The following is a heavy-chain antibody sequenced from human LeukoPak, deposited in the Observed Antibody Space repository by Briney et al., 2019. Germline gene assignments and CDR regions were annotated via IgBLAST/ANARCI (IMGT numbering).Heavy chain of an antibody. CDR2: INAGNGNT. CDR3: ARLTVTPYYFDY. CDR1: GYTFTSYA. D-gene: IGHD4-17*01. V-gene: IGHV1-3*01. J-gene: IGHJ4*02. Sequence: ASVKVSCKASGYTFTSYAIHWVRQAPGQSPEWMGWINAGNGNTKYSQKFQGRVTITRDTSASTAYMELSSLRSEDTAVYYCARLTVTPYYFDYWGQGTLVTVSS.